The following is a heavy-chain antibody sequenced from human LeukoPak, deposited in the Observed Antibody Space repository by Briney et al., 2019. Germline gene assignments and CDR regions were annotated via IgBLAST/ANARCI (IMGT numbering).Heavy chain of an antibody. CDR3: AKKVTGNGYHPFDY. Sequence: PGGSLRLSCAASGFTFSSYWMSWVRQAPGKGLEWVANINKDGGEKYYVDSVKGRFTISRDSSKNMLYLQMNSLGVEDTAMYYCAKKVTGNGYHPFDYWGQGALVTVSS. V-gene: IGHV3-7*03. J-gene: IGHJ4*02. D-gene: IGHD2-2*03. CDR1: GFTFSSYW. CDR2: INKDGGEK.